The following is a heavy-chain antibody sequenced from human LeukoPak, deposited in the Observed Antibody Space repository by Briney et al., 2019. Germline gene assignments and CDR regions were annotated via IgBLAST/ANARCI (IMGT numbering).Heavy chain of an antibody. CDR3: ARDRNTDFWSGYYTNYFDY. CDR1: GFTFKSYD. J-gene: IGHJ4*02. D-gene: IGHD3-3*01. V-gene: IGHV3-23*01. Sequence: PGGSLRLSCAASGFTFKSYDMSWVRQAPGKGLEWVSGISGSGDSTYSADSVKGRFTISRDNAKNSLYLQMNSLRAEDTAVYYCARDRNTDFWSGYYTNYFDYWGQGTLVTVSS. CDR2: ISGSGDST.